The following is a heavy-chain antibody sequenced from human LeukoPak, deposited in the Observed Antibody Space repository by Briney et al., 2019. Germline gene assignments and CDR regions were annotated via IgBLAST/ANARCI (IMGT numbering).Heavy chain of an antibody. V-gene: IGHV3-43*02. CDR1: GFTFDGYV. Sequence: GGSLRFSCAASGFTFDGYVMHWVRQPPGKGLEWVSLISGDGTVTYYVDSVKGRFTISRDNSKNSLYLQMNSLRSEDTAVHFCVKGGQWLITNWGQGTPVTVSS. CDR2: ISGDGTVT. J-gene: IGHJ4*02. CDR3: VKGGQWLITN. D-gene: IGHD6-19*01.